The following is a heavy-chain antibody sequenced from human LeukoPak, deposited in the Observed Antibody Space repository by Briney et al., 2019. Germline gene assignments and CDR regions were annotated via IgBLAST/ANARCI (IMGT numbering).Heavy chain of an antibody. J-gene: IGHJ4*02. CDR3: ARYSDFWTGYPRENYFDY. Sequence: ASVKVSCKASGYTFTSYDINWVRQATGQGLEWMGWMNPNSGNTGYAQKFQGRASMTTDTSTSTAYVELRSLRSDDTAVYFCARYSDFWTGYPRENYFDYWGQGTLVTVSS. CDR2: MNPNSGNT. CDR1: GYTFTSYD. D-gene: IGHD3/OR15-3a*01. V-gene: IGHV1-8*01.